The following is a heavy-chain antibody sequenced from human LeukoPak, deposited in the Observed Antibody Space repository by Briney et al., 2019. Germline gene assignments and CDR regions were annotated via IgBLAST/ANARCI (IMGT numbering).Heavy chain of an antibody. CDR3: ARDRDYYDSSGISH. Sequence: SQTLSLTCTVSGGSISSGDYYWSWIRQPPGEGLEWIGYIYYSGSTYYNPSLKSRVTISVDTSKNQFSLKLSSLTAADTAVYYCARDRDYYDSSGISHWGQGTLVTVSS. CDR2: IYYSGST. D-gene: IGHD3-22*01. V-gene: IGHV4-30-4*01. CDR1: GGSISSGDYY. J-gene: IGHJ4*02.